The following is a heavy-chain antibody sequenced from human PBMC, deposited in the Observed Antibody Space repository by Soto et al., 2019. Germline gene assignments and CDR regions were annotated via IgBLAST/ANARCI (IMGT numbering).Heavy chain of an antibody. Sequence: PSETLSLTCTVSGGSISSYYWIWIRQPPGKGLEWIGYIYYSGSTNYNPSLKSRVTISVYTSKNQFSLKLSSVTAADKAVYYCERHTIYGDLPWGQGTLVTVSA. V-gene: IGHV4-59*08. CDR2: IYYSGST. J-gene: IGHJ5*02. CDR3: ERHTIYGDLP. D-gene: IGHD4-17*01. CDR1: GGSISSYY.